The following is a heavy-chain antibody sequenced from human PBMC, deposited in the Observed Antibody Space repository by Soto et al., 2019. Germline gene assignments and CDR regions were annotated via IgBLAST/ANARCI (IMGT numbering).Heavy chain of an antibody. CDR1: GGSISSYY. CDR3: ARVGAGYSSSEVDY. D-gene: IGHD6-13*01. J-gene: IGHJ4*02. CDR2: IYYSGST. Sequence: SETLSLTCTVSGGSISSYYWSWIRQPPGKGLEWIGYIYYSGSTNYNPSLKSRVTTSVDTSKNQFSLKLSSVTAADTAVYYCARVGAGYSSSEVDYWGQGTLVTVSS. V-gene: IGHV4-59*01.